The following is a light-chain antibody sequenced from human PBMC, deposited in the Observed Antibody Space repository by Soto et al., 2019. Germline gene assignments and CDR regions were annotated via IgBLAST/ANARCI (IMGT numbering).Light chain of an antibody. CDR2: GVI. CDR1: SSDIGYHY. V-gene: IGLV2-14*03. J-gene: IGLJ2*01. Sequence: QSALTQPASVSGSPGQSITISCTGTSSDIGYHYVSWYQQHPGKAPKLMIYGVINRPSGVSNRFSGSKSGNTASLTISGLQAEDEADYYCSSYASSTSVVFGGGTKLTVL. CDR3: SSYASSTSVV.